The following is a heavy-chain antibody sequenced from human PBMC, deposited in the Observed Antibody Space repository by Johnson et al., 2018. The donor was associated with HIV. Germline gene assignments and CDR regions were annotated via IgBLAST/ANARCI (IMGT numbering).Heavy chain of an antibody. V-gene: IGHV3-15*01. CDR3: ARDRKYSSSWQWGPDAFDI. CDR2: IKSKTDGGTT. J-gene: IGHJ3*02. Sequence: VQLVESGGGVVQPGESLRLSCAASGFSFSNAWMNWVRQAPGKGLEWVGRIKSKTDGGTTDYAAPVKGRFTLSRDDSKNTLYLQMTSLRAEDTAVYCCARDRKYSSSWQWGPDAFDIWGQGTMVTVSS. D-gene: IGHD6-13*01. CDR1: GFSFSNAW.